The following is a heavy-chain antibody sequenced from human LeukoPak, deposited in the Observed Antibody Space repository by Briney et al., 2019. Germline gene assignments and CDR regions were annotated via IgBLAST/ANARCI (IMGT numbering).Heavy chain of an antibody. CDR1: GFTFSSYW. V-gene: IGHV3-74*01. J-gene: IGHJ4*02. CDR3: ARDEGYDRSGYYYPAKYEY. D-gene: IGHD3-22*01. CDR2: INSDGSST. Sequence: GGSLRLSCAASGFTFSSYWMHWVRQAPGKGLVWVSRINSDGSSTNYADSVKGRFTISRDNAKSTLFLQMNSLRAEDTAVYYCARDEGYDRSGYYYPAKYEYWGQGNLVTVSS.